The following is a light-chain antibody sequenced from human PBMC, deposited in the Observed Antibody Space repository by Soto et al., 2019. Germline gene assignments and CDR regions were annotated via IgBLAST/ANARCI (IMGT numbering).Light chain of an antibody. CDR3: QQSYSTPLT. V-gene: IGKV3-20*01. CDR2: GAS. J-gene: IGKJ1*01. CDR1: QSVSNNY. Sequence: EIVLTQSPGTLSLSPGERATLSCRASQSVSNNYLAWYQQKPGQAPRLLIYGASNRATGIPARFSGSGSGTDFTLTISSLQPEDFATYYCQQSYSTPLTFGQGTKVDIK.